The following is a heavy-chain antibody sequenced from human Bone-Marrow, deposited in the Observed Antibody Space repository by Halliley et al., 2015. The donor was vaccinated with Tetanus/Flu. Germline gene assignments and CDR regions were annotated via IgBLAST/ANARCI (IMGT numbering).Heavy chain of an antibody. J-gene: IGHJ4*02. CDR2: IKQDGNEK. V-gene: IGHV3-7*01. D-gene: IGHD5-18*01. CDR3: ARRGYSYGQFDY. Sequence: WVANIKQDGNEKYYVDSVKGRFTVSRDNSKKSLYLHMSSLRAEDTAVYYCARRGYSYGQFDYWGRGTLVTVSS.